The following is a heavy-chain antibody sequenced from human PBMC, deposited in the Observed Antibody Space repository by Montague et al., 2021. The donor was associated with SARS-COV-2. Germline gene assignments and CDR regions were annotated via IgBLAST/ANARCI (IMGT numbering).Heavy chain of an antibody. CDR1: GCSISSSNYY. CDR2: MYYSGST. D-gene: IGHD3-10*01. V-gene: IGHV4-39*07. J-gene: IGHJ6*02. CDR3: ARDDIVLQGVTKGMDV. Sequence: SETLSLTCTVSGCSISSSNYYWGWIRQPPGKGLEWIVYMYYSGSTYYNPSLKSRVTISIDTSKNQFSLKLSSVTAADTAVYYCARDDIVLQGVTKGMDVWGQGTTVTVSS.